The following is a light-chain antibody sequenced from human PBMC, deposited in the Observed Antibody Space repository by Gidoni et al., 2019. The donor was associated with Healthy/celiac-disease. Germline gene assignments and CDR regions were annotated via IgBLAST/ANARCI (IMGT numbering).Light chain of an antibody. CDR1: SSNIGSNP. CDR2: SNN. CDR3: AAWDDSLNGAV. J-gene: IGLJ7*01. V-gene: IGLV1-44*01. Sequence: QSVLTQPPSAYGTPGQSVTISCSGSSSNIGSNPVHWYQQLPGTAPKLLIYSNNQRPSGVPDRFSGSKSGTSASLAISGLQSEDEADYYCAAWDDSLNGAVFGGGTQLTVL.